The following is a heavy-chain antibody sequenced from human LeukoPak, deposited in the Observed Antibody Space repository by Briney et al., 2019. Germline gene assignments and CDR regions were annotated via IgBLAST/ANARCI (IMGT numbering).Heavy chain of an antibody. Sequence: ASVKVSCKTSGYTXTSYGISWVRQAPGQGLEWMGWISAYNGNTNYAQKFQAKVTMTTETSTSTAFMELRSLRADDTAVYYCARDSSGTTVGYYYYYYGMDVWGQGTTVTVSS. CDR1: GYTXTSYG. V-gene: IGHV1-18*01. J-gene: IGHJ6*02. CDR2: ISAYNGNT. CDR3: ARDSSGTTVGYYYYYYGMDV. D-gene: IGHD1-7*01.